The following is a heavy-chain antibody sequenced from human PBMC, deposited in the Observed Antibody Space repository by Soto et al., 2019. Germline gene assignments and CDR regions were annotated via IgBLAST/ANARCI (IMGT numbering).Heavy chain of an antibody. CDR1: GGSVSTDNW. J-gene: IGHJ4*02. CDR3: ARDQDSGWGLDS. V-gene: IGHV4-4*02. Sequence: QVQVQESGPGLVKPSGTLSLTCVVSGGSVSTDNWWSWVRQPPGKGLEWIGEIYHSGRTNYSPSLKSRVSISADTSKNQLSLQMTSVTAADTAVDYCARDQDSGWGLDSWGQGILVTVSS. D-gene: IGHD6-19*01. CDR2: IYHSGRT.